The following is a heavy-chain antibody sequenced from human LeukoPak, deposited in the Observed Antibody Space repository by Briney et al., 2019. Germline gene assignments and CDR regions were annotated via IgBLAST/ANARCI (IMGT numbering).Heavy chain of an antibody. J-gene: IGHJ5*02. CDR1: GFTFSNYA. Sequence: PGGSLRLSCAASGFTFSNYAMSWVRQAPGKGLEWVSVISGNGGAIYYADSVKGRFTISRDNSKNTLYLQMNSLMAEDTAVYYCTRRPVAANPNWFDPWGQGTLVTVSS. CDR2: ISGNGGAI. D-gene: IGHD6-19*01. CDR3: TRRPVAANPNWFDP. V-gene: IGHV3-23*01.